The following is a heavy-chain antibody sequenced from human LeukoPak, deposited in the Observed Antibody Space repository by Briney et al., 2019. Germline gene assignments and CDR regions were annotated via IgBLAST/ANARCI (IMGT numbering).Heavy chain of an antibody. Sequence: GGALRLSCAASGFTFSDYYMRWNRQAPGKGLQLLLFFSPSATSIHYADSVRGRFTISRDNGKNSLDLKMNSPRSEDTAVYFCERAPFYYGLWSGHFDYWGQGSLVTVSS. CDR3: ERAPFYYGLWSGHFDY. J-gene: IGHJ4*02. CDR1: GFTFSDYY. CDR2: FSPSATSI. V-gene: IGHV3-11*01. D-gene: IGHD3-3*01.